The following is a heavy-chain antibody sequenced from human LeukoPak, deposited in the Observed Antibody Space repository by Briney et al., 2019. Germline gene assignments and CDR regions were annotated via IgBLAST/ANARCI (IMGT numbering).Heavy chain of an antibody. CDR2: INHSGST. V-gene: IGHV4-34*01. CDR3: ARGGITGTTDYFDY. CDR1: GGSFSGYY. Sequence: SETLSLTCAVYGGSFSGYYWSWIRQPPGKGLEWIGEINHSGSTNYNPSLKSRVTTSVDTSKNQFSLKLSSVTAADTAVYYCARGGITGTTDYFDYWGQGTLVTVSS. J-gene: IGHJ4*02. D-gene: IGHD1-7*01.